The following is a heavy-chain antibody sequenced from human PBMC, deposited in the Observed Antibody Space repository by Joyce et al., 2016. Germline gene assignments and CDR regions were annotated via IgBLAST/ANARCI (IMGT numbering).Heavy chain of an antibody. D-gene: IGHD6-6*01. CDR2: ISGSGGSI. V-gene: IGHV3-23*01. CDR3: AKVAEGSAVYFYYMDV. Sequence: EVQLLESGGGLVQPAGSLRLSCAASGFTFSSYAMSWVRQAPGKGLEWVSFISGSGGSIYDAASVKGRFTFSRDNSKNTLYLQMNSLRAEDTAVYYCAKVAEGSAVYFYYMDVWGKGTTVTVSS. J-gene: IGHJ6*03. CDR1: GFTFSSYA.